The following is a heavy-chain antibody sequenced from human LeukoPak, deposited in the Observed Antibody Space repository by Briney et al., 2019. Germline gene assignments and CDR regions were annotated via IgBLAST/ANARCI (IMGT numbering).Heavy chain of an antibody. Sequence: GASVKVSCKASGYTFTGYYIHWVRQAPGQGLEWMGWINPNSGGTNYAQKFQGRVTLTRDTSISTAYMEVSSLRSDDTAVYYCARGYSYGVWGQGTLVTVSS. CDR2: INPNSGGT. CDR3: ARGYSYGV. CDR1: GYTFTGYY. D-gene: IGHD5-18*01. J-gene: IGHJ4*02. V-gene: IGHV1-2*02.